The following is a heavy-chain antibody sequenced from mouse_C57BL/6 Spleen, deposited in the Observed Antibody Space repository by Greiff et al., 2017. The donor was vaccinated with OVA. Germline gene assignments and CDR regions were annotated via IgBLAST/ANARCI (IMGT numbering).Heavy chain of an antibody. CDR2: IDPETGGT. V-gene: IGHV1-15*01. Sequence: VQLQQSGAELVRPGASVTLSCKASGYTFTDYEMHWVKQTPVHGLEWIGAIDPETGGTAYNQKFKGKAILTADKSSSTAYMELRSLTSEDSAVDYCARKLYSNCWYFDVWGTGTTVTVSS. D-gene: IGHD2-5*01. J-gene: IGHJ1*03. CDR1: GYTFTDYE. CDR3: ARKLYSNCWYFDV.